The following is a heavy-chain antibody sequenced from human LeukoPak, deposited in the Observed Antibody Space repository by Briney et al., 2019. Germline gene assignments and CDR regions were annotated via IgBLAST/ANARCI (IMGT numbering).Heavy chain of an antibody. CDR1: GFTFSSYG. Sequence: GRSLRLSCTASGFTFSSYGMHWVRQAPGKGLEWVAVIWYDGSNQYYADSVKGRFTISRDNAKNSLYLQMNSLRAEDTAVYYCASGNYSSSYYWGQGTLVTVSS. D-gene: IGHD6-6*01. CDR3: ASGNYSSSYY. J-gene: IGHJ4*02. V-gene: IGHV3-33*03. CDR2: IWYDGSNQ.